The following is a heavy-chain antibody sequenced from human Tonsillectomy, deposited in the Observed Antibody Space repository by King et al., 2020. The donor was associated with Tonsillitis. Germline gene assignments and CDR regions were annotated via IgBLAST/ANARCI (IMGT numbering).Heavy chain of an antibody. V-gene: IGHV3-53*04. CDR1: GFTVSSNY. D-gene: IGHD2-21*02. Sequence: VQLVESGGGLVQPGGSLRLSCAASGFTVSSNYMSWVRQAPGKGLEWVSVIYSGGSTYYADSVKGRFTISRHNSKNTLYLQMNSLRAEDTAVYYCARAAYCGGDRYSGAFAYWGPGTLVTVSS. CDR2: IYSGGST. J-gene: IGHJ4*02. CDR3: ARAAYCGGDRYSGAFAY.